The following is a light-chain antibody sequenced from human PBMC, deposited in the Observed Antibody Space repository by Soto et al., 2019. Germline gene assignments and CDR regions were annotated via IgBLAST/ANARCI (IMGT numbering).Light chain of an antibody. CDR2: EGS. CDR3: SSFSTSSTLYV. CDR1: SSDVGGSDY. Sequence: HSALTQPASVSGSPGQSITISCTGTSSDVGGSDYVSWYQQHPGKAPKLMIYEGSKRPSGVSDHFSGSKSGNTASLTISGLQPEDEADYYCSSFSTSSTLYVFGTGTKVTVL. V-gene: IGLV2-14*01. J-gene: IGLJ1*01.